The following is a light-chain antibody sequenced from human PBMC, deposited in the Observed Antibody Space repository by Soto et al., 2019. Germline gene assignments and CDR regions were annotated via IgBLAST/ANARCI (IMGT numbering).Light chain of an antibody. CDR1: QSFGNN. CDR3: QQYNKWPFT. V-gene: IGKV3D-15*01. Sequence: IVMTQSPATLSVSPGERATLSCRASQSFGNNLAWYQEEPGQAPRLLIYGASTRATGIPARCSGSGSGTEFTLTISSLQSEDVAIYSCQQYNKWPFTFGSGGTVDIK. CDR2: GAS. J-gene: IGKJ4*01.